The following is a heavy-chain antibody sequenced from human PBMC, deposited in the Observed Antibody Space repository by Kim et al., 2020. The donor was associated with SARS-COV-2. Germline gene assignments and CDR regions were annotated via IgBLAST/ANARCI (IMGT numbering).Heavy chain of an antibody. CDR1: GFTFSSYA. Sequence: GGSLRLSCAASGFTFSSYAMSWVRQAPGKGLEWVSAISGSGGSTYYADSVKGRFTISRDNSKNTLYLQMNSLRAEDTAVYYCASEYYDILTGAYGMDVWGQGTTVSVSS. D-gene: IGHD3-9*01. CDR2: ISGSGGST. CDR3: ASEYYDILTGAYGMDV. J-gene: IGHJ6*02. V-gene: IGHV3-23*01.